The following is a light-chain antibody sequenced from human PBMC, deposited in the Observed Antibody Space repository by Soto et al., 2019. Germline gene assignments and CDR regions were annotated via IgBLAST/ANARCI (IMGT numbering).Light chain of an antibody. Sequence: DLQMTQSPSTLSASIGHGVTIACRASQSIRSLLALYQQKPGKAPKLLIYKASSLPRGVQSRFSGSGCGTEFTLTISGLDPDDFAIYYCQQDNNYPYTFSPGTILVI. CDR2: KAS. J-gene: IGKJ2*01. CDR1: QSIRSL. V-gene: IGKV1-5*03. CDR3: QQDNNYPYT.